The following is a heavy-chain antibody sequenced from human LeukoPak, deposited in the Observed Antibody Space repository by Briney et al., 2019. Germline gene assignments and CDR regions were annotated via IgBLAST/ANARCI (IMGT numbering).Heavy chain of an antibody. D-gene: IGHD1-1*01. V-gene: IGHV4-59*08. Sequence: SETLSLTCTVSGGSLSSYYWSWIRQPPGKGLEWIGYIYYSGSTNYNPSLKSRVTIPVDTSKNQFSLKLSSVTAADTAVYYCARHEAQLEPLFDYWGQGTLVTVSS. J-gene: IGHJ4*02. CDR2: IYYSGST. CDR1: GGSLSSYY. CDR3: ARHEAQLEPLFDY.